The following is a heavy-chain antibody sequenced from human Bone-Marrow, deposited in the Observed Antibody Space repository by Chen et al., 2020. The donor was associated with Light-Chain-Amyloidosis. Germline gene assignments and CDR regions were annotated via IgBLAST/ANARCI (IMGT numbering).Heavy chain of an antibody. J-gene: IGHJ4*02. CDR3: ARRRDGYTFDY. V-gene: IGHV5-51*01. Sequence: EVQLEQSGPEVKKPGESLKISCKGSGYTFHNYWIGWVRQMPGKGLEWMGVIYPDDSDARYSPSFEGQVTISADKSITPAYLQWRSLKASDTAMYYCARRRDGYTFDYWGQGTLVTVSS. D-gene: IGHD5-12*01. CDR2: IYPDDSDA. CDR1: GYTFHNYW.